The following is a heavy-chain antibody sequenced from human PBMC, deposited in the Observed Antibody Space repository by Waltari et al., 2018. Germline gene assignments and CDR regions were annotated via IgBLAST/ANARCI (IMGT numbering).Heavy chain of an antibody. Sequence: QLQLQQWGAGLLKPSETLSLTCAVYGGSFTAYLWSWIRQSPGKGLEWVGEINHSGSTNYNPSLKSRVTISVDTSKNQFSLKLSSMTAADTAVYYCARGVGSPHYFYGMDVWGQGTTVTVSS. CDR1: GGSFTAYL. J-gene: IGHJ6*02. V-gene: IGHV4-34*01. CDR3: ARGVGSPHYFYGMDV. CDR2: INHSGST. D-gene: IGHD1-26*01.